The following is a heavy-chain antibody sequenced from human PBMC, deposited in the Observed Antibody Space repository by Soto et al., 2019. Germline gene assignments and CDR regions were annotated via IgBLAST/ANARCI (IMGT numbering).Heavy chain of an antibody. J-gene: IGHJ4*02. CDR1: GFTFSSYA. D-gene: IGHD3-16*02. CDR3: AKAYYDYIWGSYRHFDY. CDR2: ISGSGGST. V-gene: IGHV3-23*01. Sequence: EVQLLESGGGLVQPGGSLRLSCAASGFTFSSYAMSWVRQAPGKGLEWVSAISGSGGSTYYADSVKGRFTISRDNSMNTLYLQMNSLRAEDTAVYYCAKAYYDYIWGSYRHFDYWGQGTLVTVSS.